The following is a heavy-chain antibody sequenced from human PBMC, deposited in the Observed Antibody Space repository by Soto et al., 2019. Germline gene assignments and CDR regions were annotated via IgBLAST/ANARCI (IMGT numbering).Heavy chain of an antibody. J-gene: IGHJ4*02. D-gene: IGHD1-26*01. CDR1: GYTFTSDG. Sequence: QVQLVQSGPEVKKPGASVKVSCKASGYTFTSDGITWMRQAPGQGLEWMGWITVNSGNTHYAQKLQGRVTMTTDTSTTTAYMELWSLRSDDTAVYYCARASIYGTYYYFDHWGQGTPVTVSS. CDR2: ITVNSGNT. V-gene: IGHV1-18*04. CDR3: ARASIYGTYYYFDH.